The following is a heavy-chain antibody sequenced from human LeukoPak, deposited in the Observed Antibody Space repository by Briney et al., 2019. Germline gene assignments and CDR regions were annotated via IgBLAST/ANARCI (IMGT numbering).Heavy chain of an antibody. CDR2: INSDSGFT. J-gene: IGHJ5*02. CDR3: ARNFDMKGFDP. CDR1: GYIFAGYY. D-gene: IGHD3-9*01. V-gene: IGHV1-2*02. Sequence: ASVKVSCKASGYIFAGYYMNWVRQAPGQGLEWMGWINSDSGFTKYAQKFQGRVTMTRDTSITTVYMDLTRLTSDDTAVYYCARNFDMKGFDPWGQGTLVTVSS.